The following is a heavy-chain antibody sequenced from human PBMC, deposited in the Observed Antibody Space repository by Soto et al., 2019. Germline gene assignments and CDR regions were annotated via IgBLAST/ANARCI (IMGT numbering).Heavy chain of an antibody. Sequence: QVHLVQSGAEVKKPGASVKVSCKGSGYAFTTYGITWVRQAPGQGLEWMGWISAHNGNTNYAQKLQGRVTVTRNTSPRTAYIALRSPRSDDTAVYYCARGRYGDYWGQGALVTVSS. D-gene: IGHD1-1*01. J-gene: IGHJ4*02. CDR2: ISAHNGNT. CDR3: ARGRYGDY. V-gene: IGHV1-18*01. CDR1: GYAFTTYG.